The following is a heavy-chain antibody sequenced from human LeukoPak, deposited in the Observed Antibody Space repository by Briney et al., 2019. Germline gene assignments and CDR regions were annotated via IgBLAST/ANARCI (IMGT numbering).Heavy chain of an antibody. CDR1: GGSISSYY. V-gene: IGHV4-4*07. CDR2: IYTSGST. CDR3: ASSRGYTSGLWYYYMDV. D-gene: IGHD6-25*01. J-gene: IGHJ6*03. Sequence: PSETLSLTCTVSGGSISSYYWSWIRQPAGKGLEWIGRIYTSGSTNYSPSLKSRVTISIDTSKNQFSLKLSSVTAADTAVYYCASSRGYTSGLWYYYMDVWGKGTTVTVSS.